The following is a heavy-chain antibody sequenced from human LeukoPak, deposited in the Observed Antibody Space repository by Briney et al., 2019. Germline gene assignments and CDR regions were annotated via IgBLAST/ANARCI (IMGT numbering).Heavy chain of an antibody. CDR1: RYTFTSYG. Sequence: ASVKVSCKASRYTFTSYGISWVRQAPGQGLEWMGWISAYNGNTNYAQKLQGRVTMTTDTPTSTAYMELRSLRSDDTAVYYCARVSHDYGGNPLYYYMDVWGKGTTVTVSS. J-gene: IGHJ6*03. V-gene: IGHV1-18*01. CDR3: ARVSHDYGGNPLYYYMDV. CDR2: ISAYNGNT. D-gene: IGHD4-23*01.